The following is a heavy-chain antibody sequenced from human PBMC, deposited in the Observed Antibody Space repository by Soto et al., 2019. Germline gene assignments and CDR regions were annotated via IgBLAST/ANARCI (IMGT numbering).Heavy chain of an antibody. CDR3: SFRSMVRGAFDP. J-gene: IGHJ5*02. CDR2: ISSTGATI. Sequence: QVRLVESGGGLVKPGGSLRLSCAASGFTFTDYYMSWFRQAPGKGLEWVSQISSTGATIYYADSVKGRFTISRDNAENSQYLQMTGLRGGDAAMYYGSFRSMVRGAFDPWGQEPWSPSPQ. D-gene: IGHD3-10*01. V-gene: IGHV3-11*01. CDR1: GFTFTDYY.